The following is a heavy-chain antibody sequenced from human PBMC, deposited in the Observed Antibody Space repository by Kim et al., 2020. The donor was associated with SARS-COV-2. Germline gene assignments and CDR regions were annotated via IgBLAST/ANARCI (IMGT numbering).Heavy chain of an antibody. J-gene: IGHJ6*02. D-gene: IGHD5-18*01. Sequence: SETLSLTCTVSGGSVSSGSYYWSWIRQPPGKGLEWIGYIYYSGSTNYNPSLKSRVTISVDTSKNQFSLKLSSVTAADTAVYYCARVDTAMVRSYYYYGMDVWGQGTTVTVSS. CDR1: GGSVSSGSYY. CDR2: IYYSGST. CDR3: ARVDTAMVRSYYYYGMDV. V-gene: IGHV4-61*01.